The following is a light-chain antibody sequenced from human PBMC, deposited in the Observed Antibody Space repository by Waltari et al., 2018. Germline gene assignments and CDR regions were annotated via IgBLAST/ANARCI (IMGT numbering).Light chain of an antibody. V-gene: IGLV1-44*01. CDR2: DND. J-gene: IGLJ1*01. CDR3: ATWEGSQRV. CDR1: NFNIGRKR. Sequence: QSVVTQPPSASGTPGQRVTIPGSGSNFNIGRKRGYWFQQLPGAAPKLLMYDNDQRPSGVPDRFSASKSGTSASLAISALQSGDEADYYCATWEGSQRVFGTGTKVTVL.